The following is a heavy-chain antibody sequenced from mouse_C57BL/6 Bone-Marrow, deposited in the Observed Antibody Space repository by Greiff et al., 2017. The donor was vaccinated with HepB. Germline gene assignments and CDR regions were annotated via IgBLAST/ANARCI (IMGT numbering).Heavy chain of an antibody. CDR1: GYAFTNYL. Sequence: VQLQQSGAELVRPGTSVKVSCKASGYAFTNYLIEWVKQRPGQGLEWIGVINPGSGGTNYNEKFKGKATLTADKSSSTAYMQLSSLTSEDSAVYFCARGEDGYSFAYWGQGTLVTVSA. J-gene: IGHJ3*01. CDR2: INPGSGGT. CDR3: ARGEDGYSFAY. D-gene: IGHD2-3*01. V-gene: IGHV1-54*01.